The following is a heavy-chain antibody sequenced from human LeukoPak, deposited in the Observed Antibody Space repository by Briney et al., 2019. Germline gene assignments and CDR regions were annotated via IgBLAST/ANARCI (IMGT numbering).Heavy chain of an antibody. J-gene: IGHJ4*02. D-gene: IGHD1-26*01. CDR2: ISYDGSNK. CDR1: GFTFRSYA. CDR3: ARGALYEWEPRSPDY. V-gene: IGHV3-30*04. Sequence: GGSLRLSCAASGFTFRSYAIHWVRQAPGKGLEWVAGISYDGSNKYFADSVKGRFTISRDNSKITLHLQMNSMRAEDTAVYYCARGALYEWEPRSPDYWGQGTLVTVSS.